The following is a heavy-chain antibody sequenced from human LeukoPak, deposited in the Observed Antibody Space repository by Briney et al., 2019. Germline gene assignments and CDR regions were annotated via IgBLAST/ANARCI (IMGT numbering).Heavy chain of an antibody. D-gene: IGHD1-26*01. CDR1: GYTFTSYG. CDR3: ARVDGGSYYGNWFDP. J-gene: IGHJ5*02. V-gene: IGHV1-18*01. CDR2: ISPYNGNT. Sequence: ASVKVSCKASGYTFTSYGISWVRQAPGQGLEWMGWISPYNGNTNYAQKLQGRVTMTTDTSTSTAYMELRSLRSDDTAVYYCARVDGGSYYGNWFDPWGQGTLVTVSS.